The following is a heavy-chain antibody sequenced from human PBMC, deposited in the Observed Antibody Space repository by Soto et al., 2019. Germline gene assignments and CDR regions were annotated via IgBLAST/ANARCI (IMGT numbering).Heavy chain of an antibody. V-gene: IGHV4-4*02. Sequence: SETLSLTCAVYGGSFSSNWWSWVRQPPGKGLEWIGEIYHSGSTNYNPSLKSRVTISVDKSKNQFSLKLSSVTAADTAVYYCASRSGYSSGWYYWFDPWGQGTLVTVSS. D-gene: IGHD6-19*01. CDR2: IYHSGST. J-gene: IGHJ5*02. CDR1: GGSFSSNW. CDR3: ASRSGYSSGWYYWFDP.